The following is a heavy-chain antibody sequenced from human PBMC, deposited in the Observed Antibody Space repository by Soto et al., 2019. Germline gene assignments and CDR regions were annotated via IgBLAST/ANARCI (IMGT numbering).Heavy chain of an antibody. CDR1: GYSFTSYW. D-gene: IGHD1-20*01. CDR2: IDPSDSYT. Sequence: GESLKISCKGSGYSFTSYWISWVRQMPGKGLEWMGRIDPSDSYTNYSPSFQGHVTISADKSISTAYLQWSSVKASDTAMYYCARRDNWNVDGHYYYYGMDVWGQGTTVTVSS. CDR3: ARRDNWNVDGHYYYYGMDV. J-gene: IGHJ6*02. V-gene: IGHV5-10-1*01.